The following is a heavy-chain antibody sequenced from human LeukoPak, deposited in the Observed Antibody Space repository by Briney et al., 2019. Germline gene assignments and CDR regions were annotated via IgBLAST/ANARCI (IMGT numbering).Heavy chain of an antibody. Sequence: PGGSLRLSCAASGLTFSSYGMHWVRQAPGKGLEWVAVIWYDGSNKYYADSVKGRSTISRDNSKNTLYLQMNSLRAEDTAVYYCAKGLSEAGGIDYWGQGTLVTVSS. V-gene: IGHV3-33*06. CDR3: AKGLSEAGGIDY. D-gene: IGHD6-13*01. J-gene: IGHJ4*02. CDR1: GLTFSSYG. CDR2: IWYDGSNK.